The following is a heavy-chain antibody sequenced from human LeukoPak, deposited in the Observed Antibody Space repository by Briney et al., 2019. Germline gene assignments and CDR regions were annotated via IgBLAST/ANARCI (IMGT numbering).Heavy chain of an antibody. CDR3: ARDLTVVIPTPLGY. Sequence: GGSLRLSCAASGVTFSSYSMNWVRQAPGKGLEWVSSISSSSSYIYYADSVKGRFTVSRDNAKNSVYLQMNSLRAEDTAVYYCARDLTVVIPTPLGYWGQGTLVTVSS. CDR2: ISSSSSYI. J-gene: IGHJ4*02. D-gene: IGHD4-23*01. CDR1: GVTFSSYS. V-gene: IGHV3-21*01.